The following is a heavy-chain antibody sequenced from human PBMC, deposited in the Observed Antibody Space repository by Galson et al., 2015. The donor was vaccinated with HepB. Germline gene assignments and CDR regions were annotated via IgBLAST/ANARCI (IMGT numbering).Heavy chain of an antibody. Sequence: SLRLSCAASGFTFSSYAMHWVRQAPGKGLEWVAVISYDGSNKYYADSVKGRFTISRDNSKNTLYLQMNSLRAEDTAVYYCARTTTVTTVDYWGQGTLVTVSS. CDR3: ARTTTVTTVDY. J-gene: IGHJ4*02. D-gene: IGHD4-17*01. CDR2: ISYDGSNK. CDR1: GFTFSSYA. V-gene: IGHV3-30-3*01.